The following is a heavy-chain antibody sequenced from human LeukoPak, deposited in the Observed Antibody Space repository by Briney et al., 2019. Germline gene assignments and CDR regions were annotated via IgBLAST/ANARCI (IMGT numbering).Heavy chain of an antibody. J-gene: IGHJ5*02. Sequence: GESLKLSCKGSGYSFTSYWIGWVRQMPGKGLEWMGIIYPGDSDTRYSPSFQGQVTISADKSISTAYLQWSSLKASDTAMYYCARLPFCGGDCYPNWFDPWGQGTLVTVSS. CDR3: ARLPFCGGDCYPNWFDP. CDR2: IYPGDSDT. V-gene: IGHV5-51*01. CDR1: GYSFTSYW. D-gene: IGHD2-21*01.